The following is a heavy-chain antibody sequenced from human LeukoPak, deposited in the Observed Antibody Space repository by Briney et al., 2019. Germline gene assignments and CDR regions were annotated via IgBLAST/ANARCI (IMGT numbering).Heavy chain of an antibody. Sequence: GSLRLSCAASGFTFSNTWMNWVRQAPGKGLEWIGYISYSGSTNFNPSLTSRVTISVDTSKNQFSLKLSSVTAADTAVYYCAREGTAGTNLNWFDPWGQGTLVTVSS. D-gene: IGHD1-1*01. CDR3: AREGTAGTNLNWFDP. CDR2: ISYSGST. J-gene: IGHJ5*02. CDR1: GFTFSNTW. V-gene: IGHV4-59*01.